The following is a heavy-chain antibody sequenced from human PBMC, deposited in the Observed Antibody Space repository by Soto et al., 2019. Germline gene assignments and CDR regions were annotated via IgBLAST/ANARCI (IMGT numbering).Heavy chain of an antibody. D-gene: IGHD5-12*01. CDR1: GGSISSYY. Sequence: SETLSLTCTVSGGSISSYYWSWIRQPPGKGLEWIGYIYYSGSTNYNPSLKSRVTISVDTSKNQFSLKLSSVTAADTAVYYCAHVGVGYSGYDYGWFDPWGQGTLVTVSS. V-gene: IGHV4-59*08. J-gene: IGHJ5*02. CDR3: AHVGVGYSGYDYGWFDP. CDR2: IYYSGST.